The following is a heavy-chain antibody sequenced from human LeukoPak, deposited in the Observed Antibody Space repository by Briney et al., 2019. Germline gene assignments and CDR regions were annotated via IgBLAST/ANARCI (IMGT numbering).Heavy chain of an antibody. V-gene: IGHV4-30-2*01. CDR1: GGSISSGGYS. J-gene: IGHJ6*04. D-gene: IGHD4-17*01. CDR2: TYRSSST. Sequence: PSQTLSLTCDVSGGSISSGGYSWIWIRQPPGKGLEWIGYTYRSSSTYYNPSLKSRITISVDRSKNQCSLKLSSVTAADTAVYYWATTTTVTTSFYYGMDVWGKGTTVTVSS. CDR3: ATTTTVTTSFYYGMDV.